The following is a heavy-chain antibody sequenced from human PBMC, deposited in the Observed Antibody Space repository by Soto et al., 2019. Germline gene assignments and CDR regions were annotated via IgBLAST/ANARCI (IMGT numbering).Heavy chain of an antibody. Sequence: PSETLSLTCTVSGGSIRSYYWSWIRQPPGKGLEWIGYIYHSGDTNYNPSLKSRVTISVDTSKNQFSLKLSSVTAADTAVYYCAGRYYDSSGYFRCDYWGRGTLVTVSS. J-gene: IGHJ4*02. CDR2: IYHSGDT. CDR3: AGRYYDSSGYFRCDY. V-gene: IGHV4-59*01. D-gene: IGHD3-22*01. CDR1: GGSIRSYY.